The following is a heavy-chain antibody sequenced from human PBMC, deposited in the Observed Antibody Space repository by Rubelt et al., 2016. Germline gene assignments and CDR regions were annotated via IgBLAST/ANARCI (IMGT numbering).Heavy chain of an antibody. D-gene: IGHD2-15*01. CDR1: GGSISGYY. V-gene: IGHV4-34*01. J-gene: IGHJ4*02. CDR2: INPSGNT. Sequence: QVQLQQWGAGLLKPSETLSLTCAVYGGSISGYYWSWLRQPPGKGLEWIGEINPSGNTDYTPSLKSRVTISAETSKHQLYLKVTSLTAAVTAVYFCATRLPTDYWSQGTPVTV. CDR3: ATRLPTDY.